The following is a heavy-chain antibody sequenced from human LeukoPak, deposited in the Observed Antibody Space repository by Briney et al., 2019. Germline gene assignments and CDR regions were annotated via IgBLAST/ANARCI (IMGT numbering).Heavy chain of an antibody. CDR2: IYASGGA. CDR3: VRRHDY. J-gene: IGHJ4*02. CDR1: GFDVNDNF. V-gene: IGHV3-53*01. Sequence: GGSLRLSCVASGFDVNDNFMIWVRQAPGQGLEWNSIIYASGGAYHAESVKGRFSAFRDTSKNTIFLQMNNLRAGDTAMYYCVRRHDYWGQGTLVTVS.